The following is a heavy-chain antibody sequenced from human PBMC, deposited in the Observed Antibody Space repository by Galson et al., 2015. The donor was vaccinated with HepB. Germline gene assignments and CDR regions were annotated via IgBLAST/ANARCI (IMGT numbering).Heavy chain of an antibody. J-gene: IGHJ6*02. CDR3: AKDLGPDWFGYYYYGMDV. CDR2: ISYDGSNK. Sequence: SLRLSCAASGFTFSSYGMHWVRQAPGKGLEWVAVISYDGSNKYYADSVKGRFTISRDNSKNTLHLQMNGLRAEDTAVYYCAKDLGPDWFGYYYYGMDVWGQGTTVTVSS. CDR1: GFTFSSYG. V-gene: IGHV3-30*18. D-gene: IGHD3-10*01.